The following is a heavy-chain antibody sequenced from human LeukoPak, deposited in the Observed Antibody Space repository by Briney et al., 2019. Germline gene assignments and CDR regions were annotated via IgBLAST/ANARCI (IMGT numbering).Heavy chain of an antibody. CDR2: ISAYKGNT. CDR1: GYTFTSYG. Sequence: ASVKVSCKASGYTFTSYGISWVRQAPGQGLEWMGWISAYKGNTNYPQKLQGRDTMTTDTSTSTACMELRSLRSDDTAVYYCARAPRGDYDSSGYAPRTTWFDPWGQGTLVTVSS. D-gene: IGHD3-22*01. V-gene: IGHV1-18*01. J-gene: IGHJ5*02. CDR3: ARAPRGDYDSSGYAPRTTWFDP.